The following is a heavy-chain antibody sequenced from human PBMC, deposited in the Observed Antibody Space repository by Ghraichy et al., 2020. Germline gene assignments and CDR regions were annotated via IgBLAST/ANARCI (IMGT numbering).Heavy chain of an antibody. CDR3: ATLKVITAHNWFDP. V-gene: IGHV1-8*01. J-gene: IGHJ5*02. CDR2: MNPSSGYT. CDR1: GYTFTSYD. D-gene: IGHD2-15*01. Sequence: ASVKVSCKASGYTFTSYDINWVRQATGQGLEWMGWMNPSSGYTGYAPKFQGRVIMTRNTSISTAYMELSSLRSEDTAVYYCATLKVITAHNWFDPWGQGTLVTVSS.